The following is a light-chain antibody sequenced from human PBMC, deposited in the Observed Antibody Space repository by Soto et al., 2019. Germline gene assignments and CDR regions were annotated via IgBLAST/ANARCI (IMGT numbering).Light chain of an antibody. V-gene: IGKV1-5*03. J-gene: IGKJ1*01. CDR1: QSISSW. CDR3: QQYNSYSWT. CDR2: KAS. Sequence: DIQMTQSPSTLSASVGDRVTITCRASQSISSWLAWYQQKPGKAPKLLIYKASSLESGVPSRFSGSGSGTEFTLTSSSLQPDDFATYYCQQYNSYSWTFGKGTKVDI.